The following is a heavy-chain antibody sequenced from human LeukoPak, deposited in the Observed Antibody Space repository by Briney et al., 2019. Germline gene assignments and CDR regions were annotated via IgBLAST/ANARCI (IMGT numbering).Heavy chain of an antibody. D-gene: IGHD3-16*01. CDR2: ISYNGRM. V-gene: IGHV4-59*02. Sequence: SETLSLTCNVSGASVTSYYWNWVRQRPGKGLEWIGYISYNGRMDYGPTLKSRVTMSLDTSKNQFFLKVTSVTAADTGVYYCARNWGAGHPINFDYWGQGTLVTVSS. CDR3: ARNWGAGHPINFDY. CDR1: GASVTSYY. J-gene: IGHJ4*02.